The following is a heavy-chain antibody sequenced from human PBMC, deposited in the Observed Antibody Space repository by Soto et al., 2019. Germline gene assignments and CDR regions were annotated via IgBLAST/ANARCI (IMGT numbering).Heavy chain of an antibody. D-gene: IGHD7-27*01. J-gene: IGHJ5*02. CDR2: TIPMSGKT. Sequence: QVQLMQSGAEVKKPGSSVRVSCKASGGSFSDYGFCWIRQAPGQGLEWVGGTIPMSGKTHYAQKFQDRVTITADKSTTKISLDMSRLRSEDTAIYYCAISTGGDFSWFDPWGQGTLVIVSS. CDR3: AISTGGDFSWFDP. CDR1: GGSFSDYG. V-gene: IGHV1-69*06.